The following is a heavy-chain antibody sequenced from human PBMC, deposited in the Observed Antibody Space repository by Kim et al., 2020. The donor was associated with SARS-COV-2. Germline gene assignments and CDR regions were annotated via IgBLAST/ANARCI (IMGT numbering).Heavy chain of an antibody. D-gene: IGHD1-1*01. CDR3: TCVPGTTLAFWDTFD. V-gene: IGHV3-73*01. Sequence: GGSLRLSCAASWFTFSGSAMHWVRQASGKGLEWVGRIRSKANSYATTYAASVKGRFTISRDDSKTTAYLQMNSLKTEDTAVYYCTCVPGTTLAFWDTFD. J-gene: IGHJ3*01. CDR2: IRSKANSYAT. CDR1: WFTFSGSA.